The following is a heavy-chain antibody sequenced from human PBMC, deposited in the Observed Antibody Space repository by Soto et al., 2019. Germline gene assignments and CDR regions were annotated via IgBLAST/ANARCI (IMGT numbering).Heavy chain of an antibody. CDR1: GYSFTKYW. V-gene: IGHV5-51*01. CDR2: IYPDESDT. J-gene: IGHJ3*02. D-gene: IGHD3-22*01. CDR3: ARGYYHDTSGPFSDAFDI. Sequence: GESLKISCKGSGYSFTKYWIGWVRQMPGKGLEWMAIIYPDESDTRYSPSFQGQVTISADKSISTAYLQWSSLKASDTAMYYCARGYYHDTSGPFSDAFDIWGQGTMVTV.